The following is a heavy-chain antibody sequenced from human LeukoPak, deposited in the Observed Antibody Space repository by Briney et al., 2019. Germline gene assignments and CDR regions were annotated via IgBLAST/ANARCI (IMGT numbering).Heavy chain of an antibody. CDR3: AKDWGRFLDDAFDI. D-gene: IGHD3-16*01. V-gene: IGHV3-7*01. J-gene: IGHJ3*02. CDR2: IKQDGSEK. CDR1: GFTFSSYW. Sequence: GGSLRLSCAASGFTFSSYWMSWVRQAPGKGLEWVANIKQDGSEKYYVDSVKGRFTISRDNAKNSLYLQMNSLRAEDTAVYYCAKDWGRFLDDAFDIWGQGTMVTVSS.